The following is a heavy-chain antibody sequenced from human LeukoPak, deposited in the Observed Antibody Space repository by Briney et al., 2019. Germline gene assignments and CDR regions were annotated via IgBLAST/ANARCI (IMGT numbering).Heavy chain of an antibody. Sequence: ASVKVSCKASGGTFISYAISWVRQAPGQGLEWMGGIIPIFGTANHAQKFQGRVTITADESTSTAYMELSSLRSEDTAVYYCARLKSGGYYDSSDHSDYWGQGTLVTVSS. D-gene: IGHD3-22*01. J-gene: IGHJ4*02. CDR3: ARLKSGGYYDSSDHSDY. CDR1: GGTFISYA. CDR2: IIPIFGTA. V-gene: IGHV1-69*13.